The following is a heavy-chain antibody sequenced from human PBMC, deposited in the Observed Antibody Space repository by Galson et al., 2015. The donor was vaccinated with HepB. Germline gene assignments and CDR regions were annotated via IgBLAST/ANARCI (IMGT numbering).Heavy chain of an antibody. Sequence: CAISGDSVSSSSAAWNWIRQSPSGGLEWLGRTFYGSKWYNDYALSVKGRITINPDTSKNQFSLQLNSVTPDDTAAYYCARSPRGEMATIDYWGQGTLVTVSS. V-gene: IGHV6-1*01. CDR3: ARSPRGEMATIDY. D-gene: IGHD5-24*01. CDR2: TFYGSKWYN. CDR1: GDSVSSSSAA. J-gene: IGHJ4*02.